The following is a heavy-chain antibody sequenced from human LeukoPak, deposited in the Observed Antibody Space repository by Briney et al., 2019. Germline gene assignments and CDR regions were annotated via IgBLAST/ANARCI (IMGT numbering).Heavy chain of an antibody. D-gene: IGHD6-13*01. V-gene: IGHV3-23*01. CDR2: ISGSGGST. CDR3: AKDPFIAAAGTGYYYMDV. CDR1: GFTFSNYG. Sequence: GGSLRLSCAASGFTFSNYGMSWVHQAPGKGLEWVSAISGSGGSTNYADSVKGRFTISRDNSKNTLYLQMNSLRAEDTAVYYCAKDPFIAAAGTGYYYMDVWGKGTTVTISS. J-gene: IGHJ6*03.